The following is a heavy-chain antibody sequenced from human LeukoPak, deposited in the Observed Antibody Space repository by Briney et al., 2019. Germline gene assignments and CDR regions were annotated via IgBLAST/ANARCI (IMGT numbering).Heavy chain of an antibody. Sequence: GGSLRLSCAASGFTFDECAMHWVRQVPGKGLEWVSLISWDGGSTYYADSVKGRFTISRDNSKNSLYLQMNSLRADDTAFYYCAKTAYGSGRFGYMDVWGKGTTVTVSS. CDR1: GFTFDECA. CDR3: AKTAYGSGRFGYMDV. V-gene: IGHV3-43D*03. CDR2: ISWDGGST. J-gene: IGHJ6*03. D-gene: IGHD3-10*01.